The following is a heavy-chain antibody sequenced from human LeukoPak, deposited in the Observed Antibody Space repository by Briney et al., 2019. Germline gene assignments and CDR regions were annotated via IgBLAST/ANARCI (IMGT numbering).Heavy chain of an antibody. Sequence: ASVKVSCKASGYTFTGHYMHWARQAPGQGLGWVGWINPNSGDTNSAQKFQGRVTMTRDTSISTVYMELSRLRPDDTAVYYCAREGWDQRDTAAFDYWGQGTLVTVSS. J-gene: IGHJ4*02. CDR3: AREGWDQRDTAAFDY. V-gene: IGHV1-2*02. D-gene: IGHD6-19*01. CDR1: GYTFTGHY. CDR2: INPNSGDT.